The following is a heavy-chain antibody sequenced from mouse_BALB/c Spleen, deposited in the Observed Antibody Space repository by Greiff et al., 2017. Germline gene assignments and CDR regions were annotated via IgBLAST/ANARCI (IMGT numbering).Heavy chain of an antibody. V-gene: IGHV1-9*01. Sequence: QVQLQQSGAELMKPGASVKISCKATGYTFSSYWIEWVKQRPGHGLEWIGEILPGSGSTNYNEKSKGKATFTADTSSNTAYMQLSSLTSEDSAVYYCARGDYGNSYWYFDVWGAGTTVTVSS. CDR1: GYTFSSYW. CDR2: ILPGSGST. CDR3: ARGDYGNSYWYFDV. J-gene: IGHJ1*01. D-gene: IGHD2-1*01.